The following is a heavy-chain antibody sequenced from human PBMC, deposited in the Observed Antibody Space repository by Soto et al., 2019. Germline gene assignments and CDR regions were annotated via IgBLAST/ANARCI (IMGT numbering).Heavy chain of an antibody. CDR3: ARVPTSPYCSSTSCYYYFDY. CDR1: GFTFSSYS. V-gene: IGHV3-21*01. CDR2: ISSSSSYI. Sequence: GGSLRLSCAASGFTFSSYSMNWVRQAPGKGLEWVSSISSSSSYIYYADSVRGRFTISRDNAKNSLYLQMNSLRAEDTAVYYCARVPTSPYCSSTSCYYYFDYWGQGTLVTVSS. J-gene: IGHJ4*02. D-gene: IGHD2-2*01.